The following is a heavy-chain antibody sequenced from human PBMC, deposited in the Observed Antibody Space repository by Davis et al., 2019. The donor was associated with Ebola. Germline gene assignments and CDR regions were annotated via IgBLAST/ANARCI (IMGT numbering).Heavy chain of an antibody. Sequence: GESLKISCAASGFTFSNYCMSWVRQAPGKGLEWVANIKQDGNEQFYVDSVKGRFTISRDNAKNSLFLHLNSLRAEDTAVYYCVKDTSSIWFDVWGQGTTVTVSS. J-gene: IGHJ3*01. CDR1: GFTFSNYC. CDR3: VKDTSSIWFDV. CDR2: IKQDGNEQ. V-gene: IGHV3-7*03. D-gene: IGHD6-13*01.